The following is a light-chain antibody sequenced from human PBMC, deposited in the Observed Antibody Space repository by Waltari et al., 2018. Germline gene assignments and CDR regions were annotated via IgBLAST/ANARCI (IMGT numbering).Light chain of an antibody. CDR3: QHYVRLPVT. V-gene: IGKV3-20*01. CDR2: GAS. J-gene: IGKJ1*01. Sequence: EIVLTQTPGTLSLSPGERATLSCRASQSVSSTLAWYQQKPGQSPRLLIYGASTRATGIPERFSSGGSGTYFSLTISRLEPEDFAVYYCQHYVRLPVTFGQGTKVEIK. CDR1: QSVSST.